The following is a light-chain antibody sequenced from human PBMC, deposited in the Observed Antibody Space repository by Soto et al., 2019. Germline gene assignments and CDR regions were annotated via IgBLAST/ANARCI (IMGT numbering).Light chain of an antibody. CDR3: CSYAGSRTYV. CDR2: EDN. J-gene: IGLJ1*01. V-gene: IGLV2-23*01. Sequence: QSALTQPASVSGSPGQSITISCTGTSSDVGSYNLVSWYQQHPGKAPKLIIYEDNRRPSGISNRFSGSKSGNTASLSISGFQAEDEADYYFCSYAGSRTYVFGTGTKLTVL. CDR1: SSDVGSYNL.